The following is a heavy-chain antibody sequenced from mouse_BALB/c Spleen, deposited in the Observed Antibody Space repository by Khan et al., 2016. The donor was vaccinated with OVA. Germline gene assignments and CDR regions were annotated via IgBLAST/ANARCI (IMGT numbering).Heavy chain of an antibody. CDR3: ARGNYYGYYFDY. V-gene: IGHV3-2*02. J-gene: IGHJ2*01. CDR1: GYSITSGYA. CDR2: ISYSGGP. D-gene: IGHD1-1*01. Sequence: QLEESGPGLVKPSQSLSLTCTVTGYSITSGYAWNWIRQFPGNKLEWMGYISYSGGPRYNPSLKSRISITRDTSKNQFFLQLNAVTTEDTATYYCARGNYYGYYFDYWGQGTTLTVSS.